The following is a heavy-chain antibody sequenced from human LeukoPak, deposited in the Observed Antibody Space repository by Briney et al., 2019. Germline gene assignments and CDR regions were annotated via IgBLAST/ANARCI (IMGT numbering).Heavy chain of an antibody. D-gene: IGHD6-13*01. CDR1: GYTFTSYD. CDR2: INPNSGGT. J-gene: IGHJ6*03. V-gene: IGHV1-2*02. Sequence: GASVKVSCKASGYTFTSYDINWVRQAPGQGLEWMGWINPNSGGTNYAQKFQGRVTMTRDTSISTAYMELSRLRSDDTAVYYCAAGTDKYYYYYMDVWGKGTTVTISS. CDR3: AAGTDKYYYYYMDV.